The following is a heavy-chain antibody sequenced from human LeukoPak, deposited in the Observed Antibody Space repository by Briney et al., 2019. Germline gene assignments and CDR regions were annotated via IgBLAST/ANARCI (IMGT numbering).Heavy chain of an antibody. D-gene: IGHD6-19*01. V-gene: IGHV1-46*01. CDR1: GYTFTSYY. Sequence: ASVKVSCKASGYTFTSYYMHWVRQAPGQGLEWMGIVNPSGGSTSYAQKFQGRVTMTRDTSTSTVYMELSSLRSEDTAVYYCARGAVAGTLGEYYFDYWGQGTLVTVSS. CDR3: ARGAVAGTLGEYYFDY. CDR2: VNPSGGST. J-gene: IGHJ4*02.